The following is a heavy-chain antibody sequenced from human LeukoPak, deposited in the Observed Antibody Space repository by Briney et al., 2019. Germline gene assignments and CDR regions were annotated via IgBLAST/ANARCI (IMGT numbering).Heavy chain of an antibody. CDR1: GFTFSSYS. CDR3: ARDSKRFLEWLAYYYYYMDV. J-gene: IGHJ6*03. CDR2: ISSSSSYI. V-gene: IGHV3-21*01. D-gene: IGHD3-3*01. Sequence: GGSLRLSCAASGFTFSSYSMNWVRQAPGKGLEWVSSISSSSSYIYYADSVKGRFTISRDNARNSLYLQMNRLRAEDTAVYYCARDSKRFLEWLAYYYYYMDVWGKGTTVTVSS.